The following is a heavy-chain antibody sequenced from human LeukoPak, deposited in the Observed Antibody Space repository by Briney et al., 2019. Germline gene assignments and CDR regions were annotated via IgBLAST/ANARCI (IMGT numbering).Heavy chain of an antibody. CDR2: SNPNRGGT. V-gene: IGHV1-2*02. CDR1: GYTFTGYY. Sequence: GASVKVSCKASGYTFTGYYMHWVRQAPGQGLEWMGWSNPNRGGTNYAQKFQGRVTMPRDTPISTAYMELSRLRSDDTAVYYCARGMEPYYYMDVWGKGTTVTVSS. CDR3: ARGMEPYYYMDV. D-gene: IGHD1-26*01. J-gene: IGHJ6*03.